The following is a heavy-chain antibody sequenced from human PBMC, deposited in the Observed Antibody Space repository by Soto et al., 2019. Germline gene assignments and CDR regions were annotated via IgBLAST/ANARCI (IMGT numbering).Heavy chain of an antibody. CDR2: IYPGDSDT. CDR1: GYSFTNYW. V-gene: IGHV5-51*01. CDR3: ARTSAAGKYYYGMDV. D-gene: IGHD6-13*01. J-gene: IGHJ6*02. Sequence: GESLKISCKGSGYSFTNYWIGWVRQMPGMGLEWMGIIYPGDSDTRYSPSFQGQVTISADKSISTASLQWSSLKASDTAMYYCARTSAAGKYYYGMDVWGQGTTVTVSS.